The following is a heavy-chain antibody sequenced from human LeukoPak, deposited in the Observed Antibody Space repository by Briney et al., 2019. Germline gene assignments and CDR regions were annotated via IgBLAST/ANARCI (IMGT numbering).Heavy chain of an antibody. CDR1: GFTFSSCS. J-gene: IGHJ3*02. Sequence: GGSLRLSCAASGFTFSSCSMNWVRQAPGKGLEWVSSISSSSSYIYYADSVKGRFTISRDNAKNSLYLQMNSLRAEDTAVYYCATAGYDYGDYVYAFDIWGQGTVVTVSS. V-gene: IGHV3-21*01. CDR2: ISSSSSYI. D-gene: IGHD4-17*01. CDR3: ATAGYDYGDYVYAFDI.